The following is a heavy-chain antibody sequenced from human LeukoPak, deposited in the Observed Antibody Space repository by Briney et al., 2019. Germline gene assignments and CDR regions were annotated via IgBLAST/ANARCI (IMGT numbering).Heavy chain of an antibody. CDR3: AKTSGWHHDS. V-gene: IGHV3-74*01. Sequence: GGSLRLSCAASGFTFSSYWMHWVRQAPGKGPVWVSRVDVHGQGTAYADSVKGRFTISRDNAKNSLYLQMNSLRAEDTAVYYCAKTSGWHHDSWGQGTLVTVSS. J-gene: IGHJ4*02. D-gene: IGHD6-19*01. CDR1: GFTFSSYW. CDR2: VDVHGQGT.